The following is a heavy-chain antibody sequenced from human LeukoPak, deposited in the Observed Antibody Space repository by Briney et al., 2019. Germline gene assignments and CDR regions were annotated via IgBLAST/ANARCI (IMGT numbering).Heavy chain of an antibody. CDR2: IYHSGST. V-gene: IGHV4-38-2*02. J-gene: IGHJ6*02. Sequence: SETLSLTCAVSGYSINSGYYWGWIRQPPGKGLEWIGSIYHSGSTYYNPSLKSRVTISVDTSKNQFSLKLSSVTAADTAVYYCARDFGRYFDWNGMDVWGQGTTVTVSS. D-gene: IGHD3-9*01. CDR1: GYSINSGYY. CDR3: ARDFGRYFDWNGMDV.